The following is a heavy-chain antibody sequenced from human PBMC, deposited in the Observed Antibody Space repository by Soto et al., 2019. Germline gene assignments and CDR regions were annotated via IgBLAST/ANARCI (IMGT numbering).Heavy chain of an antibody. J-gene: IGHJ5*02. D-gene: IGHD6-19*01. CDR2: MSNGGGT. CDR3: ARGIGWYAGDA. V-gene: IGHV4-4*01. Sequence: QVQLQESGPGLVKPSGTLSLKPSGTLSLTCDVSGVSIDSSYWWGWVRQPPGRDLEWLGDMSNGGGTNSNPSLKSRVSIIPKKSNDQVSLSMSCVRAADTATYCCARGIGWYAGDAWGAGILVTVSS. CDR1: GVSIDSSYW.